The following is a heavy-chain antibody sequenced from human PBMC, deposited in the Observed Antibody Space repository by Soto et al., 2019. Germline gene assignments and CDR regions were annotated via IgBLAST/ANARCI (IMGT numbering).Heavy chain of an antibody. D-gene: IGHD1-1*01. CDR2: INPSARSA. V-gene: IGHV1-46*04. Sequence: ASVKVSCKASGYTFINYYLHWVRQPPRQGLEWVGMINPSARSASYAQKLRGRLTMDRETSTTTVYMEVSRLTSEDTAVYYFARDNSAANGGLDHWGLGTLVTVSS. CDR3: ARDNSAANGGLDH. CDR1: GYTFINYY. J-gene: IGHJ4*02.